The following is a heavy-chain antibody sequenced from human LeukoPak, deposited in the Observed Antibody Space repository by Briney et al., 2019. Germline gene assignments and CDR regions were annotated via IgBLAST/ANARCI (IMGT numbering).Heavy chain of an antibody. CDR2: IRYDGSNK. Sequence: PGGSLRLSCAASGFTFSNYGMHWVRQAPGKGPEWVAFIRYDGSNKYYADSVKGRFTISRDNSKNTLYLQMNSLGPEDTAVYYCAKRGVEMATITDYYYYMDVWGKGTTVTISS. D-gene: IGHD5-24*01. V-gene: IGHV3-30*02. CDR1: GFTFSNYG. J-gene: IGHJ6*03. CDR3: AKRGVEMATITDYYYYMDV.